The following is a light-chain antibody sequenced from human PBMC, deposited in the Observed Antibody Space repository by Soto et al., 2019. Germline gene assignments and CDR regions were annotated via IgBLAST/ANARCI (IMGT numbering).Light chain of an antibody. CDR1: SSDIGAYDY. V-gene: IGLV2-14*03. CDR3: SSHSSSSAYYV. J-gene: IGLJ1*01. Sequence: QSVLTQPPSASGSPGQSVTISCTGTSSDIGAYDYVSWYQQHPGKAPKLMIYEVNSRPSGVSNRFSGSKSVNTASLTISGLQAEDEADYFCSSHSSSSAYYVFGTGTKLTVL. CDR2: EVN.